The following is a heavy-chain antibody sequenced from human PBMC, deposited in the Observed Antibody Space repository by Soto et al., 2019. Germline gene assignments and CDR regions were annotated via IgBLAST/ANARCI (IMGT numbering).Heavy chain of an antibody. D-gene: IGHD1-1*01. V-gene: IGHV3-23*01. Sequence: GGSLRLSCAASGFTISSNAMYWVRQAPGKGLEWVSAISDRGDTTHYADYVKGRFTISRDTSKNTLYLQLNALRADDTAVYYCAKDKPGTTSFDYWGQGTLVTVSS. J-gene: IGHJ4*02. CDR3: AKDKPGTTSFDY. CDR2: ISDRGDTT. CDR1: GFTISSNA.